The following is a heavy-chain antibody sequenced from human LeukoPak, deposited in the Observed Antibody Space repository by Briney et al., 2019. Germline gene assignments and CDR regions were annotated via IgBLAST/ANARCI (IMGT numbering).Heavy chain of an antibody. D-gene: IGHD1-26*01. Sequence: SETLSLTCTVSGGSISSSSYYWGWIRQPPGRGLEWIGSIYYSGSTYYNPSLKSRVTISVDTSKNQFSLKLSSVTAADTAVYYCARAIEVGAMTPFDYWGQGTLVTVSS. V-gene: IGHV4-39*01. CDR1: GGSISSSSYY. CDR2: IYYSGST. J-gene: IGHJ4*02. CDR3: ARAIEVGAMTPFDY.